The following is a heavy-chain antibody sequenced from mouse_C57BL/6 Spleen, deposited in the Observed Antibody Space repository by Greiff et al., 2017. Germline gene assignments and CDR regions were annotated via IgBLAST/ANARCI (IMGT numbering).Heavy chain of an antibody. CDR3: ARQSYYYGSRDFDY. J-gene: IGHJ2*01. V-gene: IGHV5-17*01. Sequence: DVKLVESGGGLVKPGGSLKLSCAASGFTFSDYGMHWVRQAPEKGLEWVAYISSGRSTIYYADTVKGRFTISRDNAKNTLFLQMTSLRSEDTAMYYCARQSYYYGSRDFDYWGQGTTLTVSS. CDR1: GFTFSDYG. D-gene: IGHD1-1*01. CDR2: ISSGRSTI.